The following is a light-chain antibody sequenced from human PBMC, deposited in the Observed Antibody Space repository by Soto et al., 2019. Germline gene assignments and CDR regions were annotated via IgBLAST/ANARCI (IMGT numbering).Light chain of an antibody. CDR3: QQYDSVPLT. CDR1: QDIKTF. J-gene: IGKJ4*01. V-gene: IGKV1-33*01. Sequence: DTQMTQSPSSLSVSVGDRVTITCQANQDIKTFLHWYQQKPGKAPKVLIYGASYLEPGVPSRFSGTGSGTDFTFTISSLQPEDIATYYCQQYDSVPLTFGRGTKVDIK. CDR2: GAS.